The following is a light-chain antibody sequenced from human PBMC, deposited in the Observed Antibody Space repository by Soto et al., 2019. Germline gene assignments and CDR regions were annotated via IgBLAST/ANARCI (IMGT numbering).Light chain of an antibody. Sequence: EIVLTQSPATLSLSPGEGATLSCRASQSVSTYLAWYQQKPGQAPRLLIYDAFNRATGIPARFSGSGSGTDVTRSICSLEPEDFAVYYCQQGGSFGGGTKVEIK. V-gene: IGKV3-11*01. CDR2: DAF. CDR1: QSVSTY. J-gene: IGKJ4*01. CDR3: QQGGS.